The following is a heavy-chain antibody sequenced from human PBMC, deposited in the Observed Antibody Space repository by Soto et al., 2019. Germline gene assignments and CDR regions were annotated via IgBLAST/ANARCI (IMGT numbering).Heavy chain of an antibody. CDR3: ARSGSYYPARNWFGP. CDR1: GYTFTSYG. J-gene: IGHJ5*02. CDR2: ISGFNDDT. V-gene: IGHV1-18*01. D-gene: IGHD3-10*01. Sequence: QAQLVQSGVEMKNVGASVKVSCKASGYTFTSYGISWVRQAPGQGLEWMGWISGFNDDTNHAQKFQGRVTVTNDTSTSTAYMELRSLKSADTAVYYCARSGSYYPARNWFGPWGQGTLVTVSS.